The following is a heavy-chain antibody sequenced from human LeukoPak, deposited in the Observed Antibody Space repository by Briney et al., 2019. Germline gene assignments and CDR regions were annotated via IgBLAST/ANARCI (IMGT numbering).Heavy chain of an antibody. D-gene: IGHD1/OR15-1a*01. CDR1: GFIFSGYA. V-gene: IGHV3-9*01. CDR3: AKDMAVGTTPRVYAFDV. Sequence: PGRSLSLSCAASGFIFSGYAIHWVRQVPGKGLEWVGGSSWNSGTIAYGDSVKGRATISRDNARNSLYLEVNSLRVEDTALYYCAKDMAVGTTPRVYAFDVWGQGSLVTVSS. CDR2: SSWNSGTI. J-gene: IGHJ3*01.